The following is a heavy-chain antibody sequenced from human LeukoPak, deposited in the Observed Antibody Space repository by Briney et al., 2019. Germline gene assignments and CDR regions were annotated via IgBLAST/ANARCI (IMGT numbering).Heavy chain of an antibody. Sequence: GGSLRLSCAASGFTFSSYWMHWVCQAPGKGLVWVSRIKSDGSTRYADSVKGRFTISRDNAKNTVSLQMTSLRAEDTGVYYCARAPSEIGGYYPEYFRHWGQGTLVIVSS. CDR3: ARAPSEIGGYYPEYFRH. D-gene: IGHD3-22*01. CDR1: GFTFSSYW. J-gene: IGHJ1*01. V-gene: IGHV3-74*01. CDR2: IKSDGST.